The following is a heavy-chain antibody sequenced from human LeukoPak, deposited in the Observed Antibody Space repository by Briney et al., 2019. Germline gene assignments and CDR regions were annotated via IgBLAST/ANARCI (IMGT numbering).Heavy chain of an antibody. CDR3: ASRRNNCSSTSCHTYYFDY. CDR1: GYTFTSYG. V-gene: IGHV1-18*01. Sequence: ASVKVSCKASGYTFTSYGISWVRQAPGQGLEWMGWISAYNGNTNYAQKLQGRVTMTTDTSTSTAYMELRSLRSDDTAVYYCASRRNNCSSTSCHTYYFDYWGQGTLVTVSS. CDR2: ISAYNGNT. J-gene: IGHJ4*02. D-gene: IGHD2-2*02.